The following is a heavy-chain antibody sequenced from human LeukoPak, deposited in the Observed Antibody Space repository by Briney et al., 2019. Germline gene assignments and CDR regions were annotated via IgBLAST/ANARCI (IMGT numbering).Heavy chain of an antibody. Sequence: PSETLSLTCAVYGGSFSGYYWSWIRRPPGKGLEWIGEINHSGSTNCDPSLKSRLTISVDTSKNQYSLKLSSVSAADTAVYYCARAGWRDSGSRLDYGGQGTLVTVSS. CDR3: ARAGWRDSGSRLDY. CDR2: INHSGST. D-gene: IGHD3-10*01. CDR1: GGSFSGYY. V-gene: IGHV4-34*01. J-gene: IGHJ4*02.